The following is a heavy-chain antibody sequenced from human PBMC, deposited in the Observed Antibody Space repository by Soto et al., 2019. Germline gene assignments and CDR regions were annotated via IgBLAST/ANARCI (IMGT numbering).Heavy chain of an antibody. J-gene: IGHJ3*02. V-gene: IGHV3-74*01. CDR1: QFTFSDYW. CDR3: TRGWGANSMTYDM. CDR2: INKDGSTT. D-gene: IGHD2-15*01. Sequence: GGSLRVSCEAFQFTFSDYWMHWVRQVPGQRPMWVSRINKDGSTTDYSDSVKGRFSMSRDNAKNTLYLQMNSLRAEDTAVYYCTRGWGANSMTYDMWGQGTVVTVSS.